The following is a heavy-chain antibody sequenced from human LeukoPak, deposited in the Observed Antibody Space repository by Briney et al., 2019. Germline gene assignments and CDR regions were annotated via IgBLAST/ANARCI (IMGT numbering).Heavy chain of an antibody. CDR2: IKHDGSDK. Sequence: GGSLRLSCAGSGFTFSSYWMSWVRQAPGKGLEWVANIKHDGSDKYYVDSVKGRFTISRDNAKNSLYLQMNSLRAEDTAVYYCARDSYYSSDYWGQGTLVTVSS. J-gene: IGHJ4*02. CDR1: GFTFSSYW. D-gene: IGHD2/OR15-2a*01. V-gene: IGHV3-7*05. CDR3: ARDSYYSSDY.